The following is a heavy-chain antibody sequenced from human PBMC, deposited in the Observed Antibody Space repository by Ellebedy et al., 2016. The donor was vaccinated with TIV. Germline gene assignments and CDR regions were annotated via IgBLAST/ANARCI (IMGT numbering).Heavy chain of an antibody. V-gene: IGHV4-39*07. CDR2: IYSSLNT. CDR3: AAERSISWYFY. J-gene: IGHJ4*02. D-gene: IGHD2-2*01. CDR1: GDSISSRNLY. Sequence: MPSETLSLTCTVSGDSISSRNLYWGLIRQAPGKGLQWIGSIYSSLNTYYNPSLESRVTMSIDTSKNQFSLKLTSVTAADTAVYYCAAERSISWYFYWGQGTLVTVSS.